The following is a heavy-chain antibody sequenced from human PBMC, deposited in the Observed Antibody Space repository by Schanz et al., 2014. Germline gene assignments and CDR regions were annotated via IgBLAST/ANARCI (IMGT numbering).Heavy chain of an antibody. CDR1: AFIFRSYS. D-gene: IGHD3-9*01. CDR3: AKHVRSLTGNDY. J-gene: IGHJ4*02. CDR2: ISSSSSTI. Sequence: EAQLLESGGGLVQPGGSLRLSCAASAFIFRSYSMHWVRQAPGKGLEWVSYISSSSSTIYYADSVKGRFTISRDNAKNSLYLQMNSLRAEDTAVYYCAKHVRSLTGNDYWGQGTLVTVSS. V-gene: IGHV3-48*01.